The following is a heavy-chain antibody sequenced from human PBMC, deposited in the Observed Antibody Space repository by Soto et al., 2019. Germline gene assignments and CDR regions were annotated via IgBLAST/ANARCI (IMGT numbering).Heavy chain of an antibody. V-gene: IGHV4-61*01. CDR2: IYYSGST. CDR1: GGSVSSGSYY. J-gene: IGHJ6*02. CDR3: ARSPSSGRYFDWSYGWPYYYYGMDV. D-gene: IGHD3-9*01. Sequence: PSETLSLTCTVSGGSVSSGSYYWSWIRQPPGKGLEWIGYIYYSGSTNYKPSLKSRVTISVDTSKNQFYLKLSSVTAADTTVYNCARSPSSGRYFDWSYGWPYYYYGMDVWGQGTTVTVSS.